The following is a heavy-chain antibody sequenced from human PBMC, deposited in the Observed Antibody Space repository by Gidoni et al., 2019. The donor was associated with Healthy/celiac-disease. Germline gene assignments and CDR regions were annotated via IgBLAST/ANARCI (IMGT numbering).Heavy chain of an antibody. D-gene: IGHD4-17*01. Sequence: QVQLVESGGGVVQPGRSLRLSCAASGFTFSSYGMHWARQAPGKGLEWVAVISYDGSNKYYADSVKGRFTISRDNSKNTLYLQMNSLRAEDTAVYYCAKDDGDFTYYYYYGMDVWGQGTTVTVSS. J-gene: IGHJ6*02. CDR2: ISYDGSNK. CDR3: AKDDGDFTYYYYYGMDV. CDR1: GFTFSSYG. V-gene: IGHV3-30*18.